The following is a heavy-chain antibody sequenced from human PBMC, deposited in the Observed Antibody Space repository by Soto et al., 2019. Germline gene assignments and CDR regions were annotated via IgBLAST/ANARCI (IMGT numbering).Heavy chain of an antibody. CDR1: CGSISSYY. Sequence: SETLSLTCTVSCGSISSYYWSWIRQPPGKGLEWIGYIYYSGSTYYNPSLKSRVTISVDTSKNQFSLKLSSVTAADTAVYYCARGIVATIGDYFDYWGQGTLVTVSS. J-gene: IGHJ4*02. CDR3: ARGIVATIGDYFDY. V-gene: IGHV4-59*06. D-gene: IGHD5-12*01. CDR2: IYYSGST.